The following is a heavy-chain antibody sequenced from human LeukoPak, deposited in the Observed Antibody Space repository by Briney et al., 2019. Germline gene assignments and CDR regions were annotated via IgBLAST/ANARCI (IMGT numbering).Heavy chain of an antibody. CDR1: GGSFSGYY. CDR3: ARAKSIAVAGTLTLVDY. J-gene: IGHJ4*02. D-gene: IGHD6-19*01. CDR2: INHSGST. V-gene: IGHV4-34*01. Sequence: SETLSLTCAVSGGSFSGYYWSWIRQPPGKGLEWIGEINHSGSTNYNPSLKSRVTISVDTSNNQFSLKLSSVTAADTAVYYCARAKSIAVAGTLTLVDYWGQGTLVTVSS.